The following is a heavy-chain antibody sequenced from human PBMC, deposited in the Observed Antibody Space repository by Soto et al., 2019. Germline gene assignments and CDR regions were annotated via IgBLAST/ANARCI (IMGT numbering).Heavy chain of an antibody. CDR3: ASTVVPAPGGYYYYGMDV. D-gene: IGHD2-2*01. J-gene: IGHJ6*02. Sequence: LVKVSCKASGYTFTSYYMHWVRQAPGQGLEWMGIINPSGGSTSYAQKFQGRVTMTRDTSTSTVHMELSSLRSEDTAVYYCASTVVPAPGGYYYYGMDVWGQGTTVTVSS. CDR1: GYTFTSYY. V-gene: IGHV1-46*01. CDR2: INPSGGST.